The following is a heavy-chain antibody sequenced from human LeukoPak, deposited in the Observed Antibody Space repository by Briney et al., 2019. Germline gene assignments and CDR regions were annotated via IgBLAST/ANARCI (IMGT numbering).Heavy chain of an antibody. J-gene: IGHJ4*02. D-gene: IGHD6-19*01. V-gene: IGHV3-73*01. CDR2: IRSKANTYAT. Sequence: GGSLRLSCAASGVAFSGSAMHWVRQASGKGLEWLGRIRSKANTYATAYAASVKGRFTISRDDSNNTAYLQMNSLKTEDTAVYYCTRRDSSVYYFDYWGQGTLVTVSS. CDR3: TRRDSSVYYFDY. CDR1: GVAFSGSA.